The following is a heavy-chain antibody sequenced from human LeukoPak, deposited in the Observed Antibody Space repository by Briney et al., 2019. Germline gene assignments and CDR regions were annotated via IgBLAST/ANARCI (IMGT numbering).Heavy chain of an antibody. Sequence: SETLSLTCTVSGGSISSYYWSWIRQPAGKGLEWIGRIYTSGSTYYNPSLKSRVTISVDTSKNQFSLKLSSVTAADTAVYYCARSGYSYGYNIYWGQGTLVTVSS. J-gene: IGHJ4*02. CDR1: GGSISSYY. CDR2: IYTSGST. V-gene: IGHV4-4*07. CDR3: ARSGYSYGYNIY. D-gene: IGHD5-18*01.